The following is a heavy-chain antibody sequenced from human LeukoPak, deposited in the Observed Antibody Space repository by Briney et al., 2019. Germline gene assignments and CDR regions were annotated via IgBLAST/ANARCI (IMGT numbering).Heavy chain of an antibody. V-gene: IGHV3-7*01. CDR2: IKHDGSEK. CDR3: ATDRGWRTSGYYLYYFEY. Sequence: GTSLRLSCAVSGFTISSHGMHWVRQAPGKGLEWVASIKHDGSEKYYVDSVRGRFTISRDNTKNSLYLQMSSLRAEDTAVYYCATDRGWRTSGYYLYYFEYWGQGTLVTFSS. CDR1: GFTISSHG. J-gene: IGHJ4*02. D-gene: IGHD3-3*01.